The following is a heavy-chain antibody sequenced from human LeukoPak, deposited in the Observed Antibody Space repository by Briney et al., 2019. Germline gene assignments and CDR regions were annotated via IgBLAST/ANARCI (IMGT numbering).Heavy chain of an antibody. Sequence: SVKVSCKASGGTFSSYAISWVRQAPGQGLEWMGGIIPIFGTANYAQRFQGRVTITADESTSTAYMELSSLRSEDTAVYYCAREGGYDSSGYEQGAFDIWGQGTMVTVSS. CDR2: IIPIFGTA. D-gene: IGHD3-22*01. CDR3: AREGGYDSSGYEQGAFDI. CDR1: GGTFSSYA. J-gene: IGHJ3*02. V-gene: IGHV1-69*01.